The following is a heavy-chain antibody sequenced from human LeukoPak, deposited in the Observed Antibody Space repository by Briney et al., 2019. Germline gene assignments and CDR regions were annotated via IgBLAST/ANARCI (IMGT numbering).Heavy chain of an antibody. CDR1: GGSFSGYY. J-gene: IGHJ4*02. D-gene: IGHD2-2*01. V-gene: IGHV4-34*01. CDR3: ARVAGYCSSTSCSYRGYFDY. CDR2: INHSGSI. Sequence: SETLSLTCAVYGGSFSGYYWSWIRQPPGKGLEWIGEINHSGSINYNPSLKSRVTISVDTSKNQFSLKLSSVTAADTAVYYCARVAGYCSSTSCSYRGYFDYWGQGTLVTVSS.